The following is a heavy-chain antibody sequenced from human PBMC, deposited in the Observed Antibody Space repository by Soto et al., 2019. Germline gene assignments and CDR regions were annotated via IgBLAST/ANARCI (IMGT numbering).Heavy chain of an antibody. CDR1: GFTFSNAW. J-gene: IGHJ3*02. Sequence: EVQLVESGGGLVKPGGSLRLSCAASGFTFSNAWMNWVRQAPGKGLEWVGRIKSKTDGGTTDYAAPVKGRFTISRDDSKNTLYLQMNSLKTEDTAVYYCTTGTMIVVVITTYHIWGQGTMVTVSS. D-gene: IGHD3-22*01. CDR3: TTGTMIVVVITTYHI. CDR2: IKSKTDGGTT. V-gene: IGHV3-15*07.